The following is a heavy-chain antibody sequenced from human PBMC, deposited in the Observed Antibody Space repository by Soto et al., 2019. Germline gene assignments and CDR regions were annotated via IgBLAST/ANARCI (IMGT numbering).Heavy chain of an antibody. J-gene: IGHJ3*01. CDR3: ARGESSNFDV. CDR1: GFTFSSYW. V-gene: IGHV3-74*01. Sequence: EVQLVESGGGLVQPGASLRLSCAASGFTFSSYWMHWVRQAPGKGLVWVSHINSDGSSTNYADSVKGRLTISRDNARHTLYLQMNSLRAEDTAVYYCARGESSNFDVWGQGTMVTVSS. CDR2: INSDGSST. D-gene: IGHD3-10*01.